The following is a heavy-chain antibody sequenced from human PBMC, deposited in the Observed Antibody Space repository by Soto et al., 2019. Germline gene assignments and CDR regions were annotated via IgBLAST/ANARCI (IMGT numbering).Heavy chain of an antibody. CDR1: GYSFTNYG. D-gene: IGHD5-12*01. CDR3: ARAEGNSAYDFHLDY. J-gene: IGHJ4*02. V-gene: IGHV1-18*01. Sequence: QVQLVQSGAEVKKPGASVRVSCKASGYSFTNYGVSWVRQAPGQGLEWMGWISTYSGDTNYVQNLQDRLTMTTDTSASTAYMELRSLRSDDTAVYYCARAEGNSAYDFHLDYWGQGTLVTVSS. CDR2: ISTYSGDT.